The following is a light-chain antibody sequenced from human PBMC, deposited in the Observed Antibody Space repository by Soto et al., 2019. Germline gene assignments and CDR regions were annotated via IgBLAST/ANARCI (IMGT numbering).Light chain of an antibody. CDR3: PPRINRPCT. V-gene: IGKV3D-20*02. J-gene: IGKJ1*01. Sequence: GGRRNVNRKSSQSVSSSYLAWYQQKPGQAPRLLIDGASSRATGIPDRFSGSGSGTDFTLAISRLEPDDFAVHYCPPRINRPCTLGPGTKVDIK. CDR1: QSVSSSY. CDR2: GAS.